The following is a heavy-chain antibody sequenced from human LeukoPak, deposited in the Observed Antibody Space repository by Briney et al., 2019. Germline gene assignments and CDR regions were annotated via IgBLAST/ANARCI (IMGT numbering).Heavy chain of an antibody. CDR2: IIPIFGTA. CDR1: GGTFSSYA. CDR3: VSIHYYYGMDV. V-gene: IGHV1-69*13. Sequence: SVKVSCKASGGTFSSYAISWVRQAPGQGLEWMGGIIPIFGTANYAQKFQGRVTITADESTSTAYMELSSLRSDDTAVYYCVSIHYYYGMDVWGQGTTVTVSS. J-gene: IGHJ6*02.